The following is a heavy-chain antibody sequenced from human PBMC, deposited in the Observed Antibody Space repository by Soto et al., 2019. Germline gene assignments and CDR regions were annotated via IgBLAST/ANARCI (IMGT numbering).Heavy chain of an antibody. V-gene: IGHV1-2*04. CDR1: GYTFTGYY. J-gene: IGHJ4*02. CDR2: INPNSGGT. CDR3: AREAGYDSSGYPFDY. D-gene: IGHD3-22*01. Sequence: ASVKVSCKASGYTFTGYYMHWVRQAPGQGLEWMGWINPNSGGTNYAQKFQGWVTMTRDTSISTAYMELSRLRSDDTAVYYCAREAGYDSSGYPFDYWGQGTLVTVSS.